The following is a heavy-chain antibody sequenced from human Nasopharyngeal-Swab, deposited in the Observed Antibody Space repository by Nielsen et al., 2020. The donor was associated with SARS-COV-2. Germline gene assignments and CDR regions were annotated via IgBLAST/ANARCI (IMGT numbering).Heavy chain of an antibody. J-gene: IGHJ3*02. D-gene: IGHD3-16*01. V-gene: IGHV3-30*04. CDR2: ISYDGSNK. CDR3: ARGGGRVSHAFDI. Sequence: GESLKISCAASGFTFSSYAMHWVRQAPGKGLEWVAVISYDGSNKYYADSVKGRFTISRDNSKNTLYLQMNSLRAEDTAVYYCARGGGRVSHAFDIWGQGTMVTVSS. CDR1: GFTFSSYA.